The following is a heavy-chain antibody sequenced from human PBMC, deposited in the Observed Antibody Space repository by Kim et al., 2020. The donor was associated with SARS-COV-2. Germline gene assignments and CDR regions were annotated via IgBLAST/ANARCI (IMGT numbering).Heavy chain of an antibody. V-gene: IGHV7-4-1*02. J-gene: IGHJ3*02. CDR1: GYTFTSYA. Sequence: ASVKVSCKASGYTFTSYAMNWVRQAPGQGLEWMGWINTNTGNPTYAQGFTGRFVFSLDTSVSTAYLQISSLKAEDTAVYYCARDFTMIVVAVNDAFDIWGQGTMVTVSS. CDR2: INTNTGNP. D-gene: IGHD3-22*01. CDR3: ARDFTMIVVAVNDAFDI.